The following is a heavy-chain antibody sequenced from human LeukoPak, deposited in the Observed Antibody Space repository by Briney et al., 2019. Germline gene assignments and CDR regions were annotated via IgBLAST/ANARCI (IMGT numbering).Heavy chain of an antibody. V-gene: IGHV4-59*02. D-gene: IGHD2-21*01. Sequence: KPSETLSLTCTVSGGSVSSYYWSWMRQSPGKGLEWIGYVYYSGSTNCNPALKSRVTISLDTSENQFSLKLSSVTAADTAVYYCAREANSPTARYWYFDLWGRGTQVTVSS. CDR3: AREANSPTARYWYFDL. CDR1: GGSVSSYY. CDR2: VYYSGST. J-gene: IGHJ2*01.